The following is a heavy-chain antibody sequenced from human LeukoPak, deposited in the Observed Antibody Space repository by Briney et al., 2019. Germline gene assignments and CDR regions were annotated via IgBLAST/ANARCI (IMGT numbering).Heavy chain of an antibody. Sequence: PSETLSLTCSVSGVSISSGSNYWGWIRQPPGKTLEWIGSIHYSGSTYYNSSLKSRVTISVDTSKNQFSLKLSSVTAADTAVYYCAKDLAQYCSGGSCYPGGWFDPWGQGTLVTVSS. V-gene: IGHV4-39*07. CDR2: IHYSGST. D-gene: IGHD2-15*01. J-gene: IGHJ5*02. CDR1: GVSISSGSNY. CDR3: AKDLAQYCSGGSCYPGGWFDP.